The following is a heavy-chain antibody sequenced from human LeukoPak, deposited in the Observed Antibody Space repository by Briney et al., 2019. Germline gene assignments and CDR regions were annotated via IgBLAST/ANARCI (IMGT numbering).Heavy chain of an antibody. D-gene: IGHD6-19*01. V-gene: IGHV3-23*01. J-gene: IGHJ4*02. CDR3: AKGGRTIAVAGMKDF. Sequence: GGSLRLSCEASGFTFSNYAMSWVRQTPGKEPEWLAGISGSGGLKYYADSVKGRLSISRDNSKNTLVVELNSLRVEDTAAYYCAKGGRTIAVAGMKDFWGQGTLVSVSS. CDR2: ISGSGGLK. CDR1: GFTFSNYA.